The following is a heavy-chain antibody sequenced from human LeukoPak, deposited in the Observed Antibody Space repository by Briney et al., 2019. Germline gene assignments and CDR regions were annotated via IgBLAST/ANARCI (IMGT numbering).Heavy chain of an antibody. CDR2: IKQDGGEK. CDR3: ARLRAAQTYDY. CDR1: GFTFSSYS. V-gene: IGHV3-7*04. J-gene: IGHJ4*02. D-gene: IGHD6-13*01. Sequence: GGSLRLSCAASGFTFSSYSMNWVRQAPGKGLEWVANIKQDGGEKYYLDSVRGRFTVSRDNAKNSLYLQMNSLRVEDTAVYYCARLRAAQTYDYWGQGTLVTVSS.